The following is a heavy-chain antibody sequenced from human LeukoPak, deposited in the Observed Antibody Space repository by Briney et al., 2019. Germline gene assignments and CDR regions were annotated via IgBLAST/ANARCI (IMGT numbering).Heavy chain of an antibody. D-gene: IGHD3-10*01. CDR2: IYFSGST. CDR3: SRCTGSHSTKLDY. J-gene: IGHJ4*02. Sequence: PSETLSLTCTVSGGSISSSYWSWIRQPPGKGLEYIGYIYFSGSTNYNPSLKSRVTISVDTSKNHFSLNLISVTAADTALYYCSRCTGSHSTKLDYWGQGTLVTVPS. V-gene: IGHV4-59*01. CDR1: GGSISSSY.